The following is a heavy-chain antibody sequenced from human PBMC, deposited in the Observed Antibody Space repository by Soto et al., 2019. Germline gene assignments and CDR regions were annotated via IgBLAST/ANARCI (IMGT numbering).Heavy chain of an antibody. CDR1: GGSISSSSYY. CDR3: ARHASTTVTTASVMIDP. D-gene: IGHD4-17*01. V-gene: IGHV4-39*01. CDR2: IYYSGST. Sequence: QLQLQESGPGLVKPSETLSLTCTVSGGSISSSSYYWGWIRQPPGKGLEWIGSIYYSGSTYYNPSLKSRVTISVDTSKNQFSLKLSSVTAADTAVYYCARHASTTVTTASVMIDPWGQGTLVTVSS. J-gene: IGHJ5*02.